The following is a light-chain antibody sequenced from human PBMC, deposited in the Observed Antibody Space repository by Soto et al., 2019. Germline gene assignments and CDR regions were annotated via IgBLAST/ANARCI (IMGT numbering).Light chain of an antibody. CDR3: AAWDDSLNGQV. V-gene: IGLV1-40*01. CDR2: GNT. J-gene: IGLJ3*02. Sequence: QSVLTQPPSVSGAPGQRVTISCTGSSSNIGAGYDVHWYQQLPGTAPKLLIYGNTNRPSGVPDRFSGSRSGTSASLAITGLQAEDDGDYYCAAWDDSLNGQVFGGGTKLTVL. CDR1: SSNIGAGYD.